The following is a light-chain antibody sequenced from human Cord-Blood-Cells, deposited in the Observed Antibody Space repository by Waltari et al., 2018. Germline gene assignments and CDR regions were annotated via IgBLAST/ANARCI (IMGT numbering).Light chain of an antibody. V-gene: IGLV1-51*02. J-gene: IGLJ1*01. CDR2: ENN. CDR3: GTWDSSLSAYV. Sequence: QSVFTQPPSVSAAPGQTVTNSCSRSRANIGNNYGSWYQQLPGTAPNLLIYENNKRPSGIPDRFSGSNSGTSATLGITGLQTGDEADYYCGTWDSSLSAYVFGTGTKVTVL. CDR1: RANIGNNY.